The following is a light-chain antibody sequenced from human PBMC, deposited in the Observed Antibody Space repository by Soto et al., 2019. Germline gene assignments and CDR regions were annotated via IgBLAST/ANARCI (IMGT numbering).Light chain of an antibody. CDR1: QSVSTN. CDR3: QQYGSSGT. Sequence: VMTQSPATLSVSPVGRVGLSCRASQSVSTNLAWYQQKPGQAPRLLIYGASNRATGIPDRFSGSGSGTDFTLTISRLEPEDFAVYYCQQYGSSGTCGQGTKVDIK. V-gene: IGKV3-20*01. CDR2: GAS. J-gene: IGKJ1*01.